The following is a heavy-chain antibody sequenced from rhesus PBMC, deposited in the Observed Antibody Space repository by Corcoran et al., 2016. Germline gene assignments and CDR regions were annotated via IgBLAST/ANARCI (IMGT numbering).Heavy chain of an antibody. J-gene: IGHJ4*01. CDR1: GGSFSSYW. CDR3: ARFSDYLPSRDY. D-gene: IGHD2-2*01. V-gene: IGHV4-160*01. Sequence: QVQLQESGPGLVKPSETLSLTCAVSGGSFSSYWWGWIRQPPGKGLEWIGSIYGTSGSTEYNPSLKSRATISRDTSKNQFSLKLSSVTAADTAVYYCARFSDYLPSRDYWGQGVLVTVSS. CDR2: IYGTSGST.